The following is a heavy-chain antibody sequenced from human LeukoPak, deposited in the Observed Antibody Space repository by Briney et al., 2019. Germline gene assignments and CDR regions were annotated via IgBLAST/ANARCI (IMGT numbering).Heavy chain of an antibody. CDR2: IYSGGST. CDR1: GFTVSSNY. V-gene: IGHV3-53*01. J-gene: IGHJ3*02. CDR3: AREVNTYPSGNAFDI. Sequence: PGGSLRLSCAASGFTVSSNYMSWVRQAPGKGLEWVSAIYSGGSTYYADSVKGRFTISRDNSKNTLYLQMNSLRAEDTAVYYCAREVNTYPSGNAFDIWGQGTMVTVSS. D-gene: IGHD3-22*01.